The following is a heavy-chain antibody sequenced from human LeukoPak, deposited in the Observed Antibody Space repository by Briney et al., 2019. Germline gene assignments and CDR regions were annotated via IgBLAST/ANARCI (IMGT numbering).Heavy chain of an antibody. CDR3: ARLIGFGIATRPYFDY. CDR2: IIPIFGTA. V-gene: IGHV1-69*06. Sequence: SVKVSCKASGYTFTSYDINWVRQAPGQGLEWMGGIIPIFGTANYAQKFQGRVTITADKSTSTAYMELSSLRSEDTAVYYCARLIGFGIATRPYFDYWGQGTLVTVSS. D-gene: IGHD6-6*01. CDR1: GYTFTSYD. J-gene: IGHJ4*02.